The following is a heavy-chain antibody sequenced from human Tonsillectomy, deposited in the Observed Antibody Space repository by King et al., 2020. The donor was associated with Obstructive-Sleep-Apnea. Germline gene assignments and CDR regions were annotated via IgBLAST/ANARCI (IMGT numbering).Heavy chain of an antibody. CDR2: IYHSGNT. V-gene: IGHV4-38-2*02. CDR3: ARGGVYDILTGNFPDY. Sequence: QLQESGPGLVKPSETLSLTCTVSGYSISSGDYWGWIRQPPGKGLEWIGNIYHSGNTYYNPSLKSRVTISVDTSKNQFSLKLSSVTAADTAVYYCARGGVYDILTGNFPDYWGQGTLVTVSS. D-gene: IGHD3-9*01. J-gene: IGHJ4*02. CDR1: GYSISSGDY.